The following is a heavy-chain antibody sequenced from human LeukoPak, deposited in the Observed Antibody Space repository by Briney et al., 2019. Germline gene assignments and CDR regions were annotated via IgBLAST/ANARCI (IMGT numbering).Heavy chain of an antibody. Sequence: GGSLRLSCAASGFTFSSYAMSWVRQAPGKGLEWVSAISGSSGSTYYADSVKGRFTISRDNSKSTLYLQMNSLRAEDTAVYYCAKRALEGLRLGELSPRGDYFDYWGQGTLVTVSS. CDR1: GFTFSSYA. V-gene: IGHV3-23*01. CDR3: AKRALEGLRLGELSPRGDYFDY. J-gene: IGHJ4*02. CDR2: ISGSSGST. D-gene: IGHD3-16*02.